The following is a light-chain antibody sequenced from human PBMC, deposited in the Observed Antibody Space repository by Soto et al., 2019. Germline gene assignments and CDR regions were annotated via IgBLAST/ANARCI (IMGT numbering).Light chain of an antibody. CDR3: SSYAGSNNLI. Sequence: QSVLTQPPSASGSPGQSVTISCTGTSSDVGGGYNYVSWYQHHPGKAPKLTPYQVSKRPSGVPDRFSGSKSGNTASLTVSGLQAEDEADYFCSSYAGSNNLIFGGGTKVTVL. CDR1: SSDVGGGYNY. V-gene: IGLV2-8*01. J-gene: IGLJ2*01. CDR2: QVS.